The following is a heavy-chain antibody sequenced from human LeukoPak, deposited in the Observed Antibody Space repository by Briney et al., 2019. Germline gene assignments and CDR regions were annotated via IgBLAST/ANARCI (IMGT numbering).Heavy chain of an antibody. CDR3: ARRYFYDSGGYYYYFDY. J-gene: IGHJ4*02. Sequence: TSESLSLTCTVSGGSISTSSYYWGRIRQPPGKELEWTGSIYYGGSTYYNPYLKSRVTISVDTSKNQFSLKLSSVAAADTAVYYCARRYFYDSGGYYYYFDYWGQGTLVSVSS. V-gene: IGHV4-39*01. D-gene: IGHD3-22*01. CDR2: IYYGGST. CDR1: GGSISTSSYY.